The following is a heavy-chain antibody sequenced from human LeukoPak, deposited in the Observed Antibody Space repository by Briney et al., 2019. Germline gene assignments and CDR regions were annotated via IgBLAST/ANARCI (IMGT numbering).Heavy chain of an antibody. CDR2: IYYSGNS. CDR3: AREGIGAADSDY. D-gene: IGHD6-13*01. V-gene: IGHV4-39*07. J-gene: IGHJ4*02. CDR1: GDSISSSSFY. Sequence: PSETLSLTCTVSGDSISSSSFYWGWIRQPPGKGLEWVGSIYYSGNSYYNPSLKSRVTISIDTSKNQFSLSLSSVTAADTAVYYCAREGIGAADSDYWGQGTLVTVSS.